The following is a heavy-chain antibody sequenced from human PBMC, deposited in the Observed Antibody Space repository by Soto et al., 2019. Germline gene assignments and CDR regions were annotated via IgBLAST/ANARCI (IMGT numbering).Heavy chain of an antibody. CDR3: ARVERIAALFSY. J-gene: IGHJ4*02. Sequence: ASVKVSCKASGYTFTIYAMHWVRQAPGQRLEWMGWINAGNGNTKYSQKFQGRVTITRDTSASTAYMELSSLRSEDTAVYYCARVERIAALFSYWGQGTLVTVSS. V-gene: IGHV1-3*01. CDR2: INAGNGNT. D-gene: IGHD6-13*01. CDR1: GYTFTIYA.